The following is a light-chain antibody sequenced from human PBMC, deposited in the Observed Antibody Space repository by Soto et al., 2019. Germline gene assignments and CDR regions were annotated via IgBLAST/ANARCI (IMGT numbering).Light chain of an antibody. J-gene: IGKJ1*01. CDR3: QQYGSWT. CDR1: QTISSNY. Sequence: EIVLTHSPGTLSVSPGERATLSCRASQTISSNYLAWYQQKPGQAPSLLIYGTSSRATGIPDRFSGSGSGTDFTLTISRLEPEDSAIYYCQQYGSWTFGQGTKVEI. CDR2: GTS. V-gene: IGKV3-20*01.